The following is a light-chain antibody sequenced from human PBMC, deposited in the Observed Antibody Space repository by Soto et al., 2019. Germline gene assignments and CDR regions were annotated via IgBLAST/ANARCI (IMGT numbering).Light chain of an antibody. CDR1: QSVSSRF. J-gene: IGKJ5*01. CDR2: GAS. Sequence: EIVLTQSPGTLSLSPGERATLSCRASQSVSSRFLAWYQQKPGQAPRLLMYGASNRATGIPDRFSGSGSGTEFTLTISSLQSEDFAVYYCHQYDNWPKTFGQGTRLEIK. V-gene: IGKV3-20*01. CDR3: HQYDNWPKT.